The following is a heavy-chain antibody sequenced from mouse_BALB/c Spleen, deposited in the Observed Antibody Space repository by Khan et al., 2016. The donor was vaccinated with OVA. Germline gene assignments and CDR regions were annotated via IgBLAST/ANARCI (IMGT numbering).Heavy chain of an antibody. CDR1: GYTFTDYY. V-gene: IGHV1-77*01. Sequence: QVQLQQPGAELARPGASVKLSCKASGYTFTDYYINWVKQRTGQGIEWIGEISPGSGDTYYNEKFKGKATLTADKSSTTTYMQLSILTSEASAVYFCARRNYFGYTVAYWGQGTLVTVSA. CDR2: ISPGSGDT. J-gene: IGHJ3*01. CDR3: ARRNYFGYTVAY. D-gene: IGHD1-2*01.